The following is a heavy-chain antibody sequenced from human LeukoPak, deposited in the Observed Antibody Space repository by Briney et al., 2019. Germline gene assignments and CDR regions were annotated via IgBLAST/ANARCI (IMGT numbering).Heavy chain of an antibody. CDR1: GFTFSSYA. J-gene: IGHJ6*02. V-gene: IGHV3-23*01. CDR3: ARAPPHARYYYYGMDV. Sequence: GGSLRLSCAASGFTFSSYAMSWVRQAPGKGLEWVSAISGSGGSTYYADSVKGRFTISRDNSKNTLYLQMNSLRAGDTAVYYCARAPPHARYYYYGMDVWGQGTTVTVSS. CDR2: ISGSGGST.